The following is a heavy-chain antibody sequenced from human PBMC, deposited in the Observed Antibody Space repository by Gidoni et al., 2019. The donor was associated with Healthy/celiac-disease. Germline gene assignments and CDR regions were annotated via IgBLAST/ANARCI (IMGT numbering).Heavy chain of an antibody. CDR1: GGSISSYS. V-gene: IGHV4-59*08. CDR2: IYYSGST. D-gene: IGHD3-10*01. J-gene: IGHJ4*02. Sequence: QVQLQESGPGLVKPSETLSLTCTVPGGSISSYSWSWIRQPPGTGLEWMGYIYYSGSTNYNPSLNSRVTISVDTTKNQFSLKLSSVTAADTAVYYCARLGHYYGSGGYFDYWGQGTLVTVSS. CDR3: ARLGHYYGSGGYFDY.